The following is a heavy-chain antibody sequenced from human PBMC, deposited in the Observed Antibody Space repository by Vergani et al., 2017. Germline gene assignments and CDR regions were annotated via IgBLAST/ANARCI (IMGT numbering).Heavy chain of an antibody. CDR1: GYSISGGYY. CDR3: ARTPPANDAPAWFAP. V-gene: IGHV4-38-2*02. J-gene: IGHJ5*02. D-gene: IGHD2-15*01. Sequence: QVQLKESGPGVVRPSGTLSLKCSVSGYSISGGYYWAWLPQTPGEGLEWIGQIYHSGVTHYNPSFKSRVTMSVAASKNQFALELDSVTAADTAIYYCARTPPANDAPAWFAPWGRGSQVTVSS. CDR2: IYHSGVT.